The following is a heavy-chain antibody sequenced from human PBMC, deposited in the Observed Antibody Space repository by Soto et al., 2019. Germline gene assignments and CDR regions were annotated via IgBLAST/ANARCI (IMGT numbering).Heavy chain of an antibody. D-gene: IGHD2-2*02. J-gene: IGHJ4*02. V-gene: IGHV1-3*01. CDR1: GDTFTNYA. CDR3: ASSFTVPAAIAY. Sequence: VSVKVCCKASGDTFTNYAMHWVRQAPGQRLEWMGWINAGNGNTKYSQKFQGRVTITRDTSASTAYMELSSLRSEDTAVYYCASSFTVPAAIAYWGQGTLVTVSS. CDR2: INAGNGNT.